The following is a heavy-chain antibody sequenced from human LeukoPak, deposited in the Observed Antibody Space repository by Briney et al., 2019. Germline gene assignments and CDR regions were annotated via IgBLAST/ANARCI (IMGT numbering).Heavy chain of an antibody. V-gene: IGHV5-51*01. CDR2: IYPGDSDT. D-gene: IGHD3-22*01. CDR3: ASAYYYDSSGYYDDAFDI. Sequence: GESLKISCKGSGYIFTSYWIGWVRQMPGKGLEWMGIIYPGDSDTRYSPSFQGQVTISADKSISTAYLQWSSLKASDTAMYYYASAYYYDSSGYYDDAFDIWGQGTMVTVSS. J-gene: IGHJ3*02. CDR1: GYIFTSYW.